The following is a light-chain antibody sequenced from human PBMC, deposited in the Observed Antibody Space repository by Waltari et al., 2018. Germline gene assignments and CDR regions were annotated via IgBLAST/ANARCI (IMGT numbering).Light chain of an antibody. J-gene: IGKJ3*01. CDR1: QSISIY. V-gene: IGKV1-39*01. CDR2: AVS. CDR3: QQSSRTPFT. Sequence: DIQMTQSPSSLSASVGDSVTITCRASQSISIYLNWYQQKPGKAPKLLISAVSSLQSGVPSRFSGSGSGTDFALTISSLQPEDCATYYCQQSSRTPFTFGPGTKVDIK.